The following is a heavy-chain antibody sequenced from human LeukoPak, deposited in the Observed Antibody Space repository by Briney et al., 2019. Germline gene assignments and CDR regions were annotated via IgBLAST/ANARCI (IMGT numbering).Heavy chain of an antibody. Sequence: PGGSLRLSCAASGFTFSSYGMHWVRQAPGKGLEWVAAISYDGSNKYYADSVKGRFTISRDNSKNTLYLQMNSLRAEDTAVYYCAKLGRDSSGPRGLFDYWGQGTLVTVSS. CDR3: AKLGRDSSGPRGLFDY. CDR2: ISYDGSNK. D-gene: IGHD3-22*01. V-gene: IGHV3-30*18. J-gene: IGHJ4*02. CDR1: GFTFSSYG.